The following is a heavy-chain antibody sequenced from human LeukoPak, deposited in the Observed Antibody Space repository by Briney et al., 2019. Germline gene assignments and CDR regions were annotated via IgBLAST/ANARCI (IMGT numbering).Heavy chain of an antibody. CDR2: ISGGST. CDR3: ARGLPSGHDAFDI. J-gene: IGHJ3*02. V-gene: IGHV3-23*01. CDR1: GFTFSYYA. D-gene: IGHD3-10*01. Sequence: GGSLRLSCAASGFTFSYYAMAWVRQAPGKGLEWVSSISGGSTYYADSVKGRFTISRDNSKNTLYLQMNSLRAEDTAVYYCARGLPSGHDAFDIWGQGTMVTVSS.